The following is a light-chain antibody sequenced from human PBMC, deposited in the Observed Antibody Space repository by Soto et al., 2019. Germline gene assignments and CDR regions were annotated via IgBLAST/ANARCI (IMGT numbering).Light chain of an antibody. Sequence: IQLTQSPSSLSASVGDRVTITCRASQGISSYLGWYQQKPGKAPNLLIYDASTLHSGVPSRFSGGGSGRDFTLTISSLQPEDFAPYYCQQVNVYPSTFGGGTQVEIK. V-gene: IGKV1-9*01. J-gene: IGKJ4*01. CDR3: QQVNVYPST. CDR2: DAS. CDR1: QGISSY.